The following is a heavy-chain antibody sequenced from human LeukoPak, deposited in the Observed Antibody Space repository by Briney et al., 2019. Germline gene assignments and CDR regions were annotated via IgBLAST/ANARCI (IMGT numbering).Heavy chain of an antibody. V-gene: IGHV4-39*01. CDR2: INYSGST. CDR1: GGSISSTSYY. J-gene: IGHJ5*02. Sequence: PSETLSLTCTVSGGSISSTSYYWGWIRQPPGKGLEWIGTINYSGSTYYNPSLKSRVTISVDTSKNQISLKLNSVTAADTAMYYCARHGDLLSPFQTWGQGTLVTVSP. D-gene: IGHD2-21*02. CDR3: ARHGDLLSPFQT.